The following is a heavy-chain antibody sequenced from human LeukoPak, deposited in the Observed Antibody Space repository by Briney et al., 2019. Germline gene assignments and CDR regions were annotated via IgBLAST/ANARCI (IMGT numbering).Heavy chain of an antibody. CDR3: AKEIFGHDYDSSGYLSFDC. Sequence: GGSLRLSCEASGFTFDNYVMTWVRQGPVKGLEWVSGISGSGVSTYYANSVKGRFTIFRDNSKSTLYLQMSSLRAEDAAVYYCAKEIFGHDYDSSGYLSFDCWGQGTLVTVSS. CDR2: ISGSGVST. J-gene: IGHJ4*02. D-gene: IGHD3-22*01. V-gene: IGHV3-23*01. CDR1: GFTFDNYV.